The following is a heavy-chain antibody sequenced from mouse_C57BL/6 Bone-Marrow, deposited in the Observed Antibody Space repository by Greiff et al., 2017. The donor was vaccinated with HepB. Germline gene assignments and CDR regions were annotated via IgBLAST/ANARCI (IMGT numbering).Heavy chain of an antibody. D-gene: IGHD2-4*01. CDR1: GFTFSDYG. V-gene: IGHV5-17*01. Sequence: EVQLKESGGGLVKPGGSLKLSCAASGFTFSDYGMHWVRQAPEKGLEWVAYISSGSSTIYYADTVKGRFTISRDNAKNTLSLQMSSLRSEDTAMYYGARPEEQGDYPWFAYWGQGTLVTVSA. CDR3: ARPEEQGDYPWFAY. J-gene: IGHJ3*01. CDR2: ISSGSSTI.